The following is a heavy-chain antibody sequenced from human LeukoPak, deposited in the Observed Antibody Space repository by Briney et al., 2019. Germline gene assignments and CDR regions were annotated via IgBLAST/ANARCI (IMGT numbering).Heavy chain of an antibody. D-gene: IGHD3-22*01. Sequence: ASVKVSCKASGYTFTSYAMNWVRQAPGQGLEWMGWINTNTGNPTYAQGFTGRFVFSLDTSVSTAYLQISSLKAEDTAVYYCARGTKYYYDSSGYEDSFDIWGQGTMVTVS. J-gene: IGHJ3*02. CDR3: ARGTKYYYDSSGYEDSFDI. CDR1: GYTFTSYA. V-gene: IGHV7-4-1*02. CDR2: INTNTGNP.